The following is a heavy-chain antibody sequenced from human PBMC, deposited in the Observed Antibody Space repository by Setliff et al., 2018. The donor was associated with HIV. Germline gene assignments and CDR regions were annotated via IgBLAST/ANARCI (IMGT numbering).Heavy chain of an antibody. CDR3: ARAPPRITIFGVVVSSDYYNYYMDV. CDR1: GYTFDKYA. J-gene: IGHJ6*03. D-gene: IGHD3-3*01. V-gene: IGHV7-4-1*02. CDR2: INTDTGKL. Sequence: ASVKVSCKASGYTFDKYALNWVRQAPGQGLEWMGWINTDTGKLTYAQGFTGRFVFSLDTSVDTAYLQISSLKAEDTAVYYCARAPPRITIFGVVVSSDYYNYYMDVWGKGTTVTVSS.